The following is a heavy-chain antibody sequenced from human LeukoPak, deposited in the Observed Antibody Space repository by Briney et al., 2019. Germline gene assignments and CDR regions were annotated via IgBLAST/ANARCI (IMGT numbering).Heavy chain of an antibody. J-gene: IGHJ4*02. CDR1: GFTFSNYA. Sequence: SGGSLRLSCLASGFTFSNYAMSWVRQAPGKGLEWVSGITISGRTAYYADSVKGRFTISRDNFKNTLYLQMNSLRAEDTAVYYCARDRYYYDSSGTYYFDYWGQGTLVTVSS. CDR2: ITISGRTA. V-gene: IGHV3-23*01. CDR3: ARDRYYYDSSGTYYFDY. D-gene: IGHD3-22*01.